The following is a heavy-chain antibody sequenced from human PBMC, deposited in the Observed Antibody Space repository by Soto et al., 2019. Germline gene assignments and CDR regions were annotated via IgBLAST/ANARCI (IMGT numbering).Heavy chain of an antibody. Sequence: GGSLRLSCVASGFTFSRSWMSWVRQAPGKGLEWVAHISYDGSNEHYVDSVKGRFTISRDNSKNTLYLQMNSLRAEDTAVYYCAKYEYSGSYFDYWGQGTLVTVSS. V-gene: IGHV3-30*18. D-gene: IGHD1-26*01. CDR3: AKYEYSGSYFDY. J-gene: IGHJ4*02. CDR2: ISYDGSNE. CDR1: GFTFSRSW.